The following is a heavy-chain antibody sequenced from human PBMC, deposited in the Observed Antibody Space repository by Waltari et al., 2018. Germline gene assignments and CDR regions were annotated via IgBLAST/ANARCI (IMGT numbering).Heavy chain of an antibody. V-gene: IGHV4-38-2*01. CDR1: GYSISSGYY. Sequence: QVQLQESGPGLVKPSETLSLTCAVSGYSISSGYYWGWIRQPPGKGLEWIGSIYHSGSTYYNPSLKSRVTISVDTSKNQFSLKLSSVTAADTAVYYCARHWYSSSSGAFDIWGQGTMVTVSS. J-gene: IGHJ3*02. CDR3: ARHWYSSSSGAFDI. CDR2: IYHSGST. D-gene: IGHD6-6*01.